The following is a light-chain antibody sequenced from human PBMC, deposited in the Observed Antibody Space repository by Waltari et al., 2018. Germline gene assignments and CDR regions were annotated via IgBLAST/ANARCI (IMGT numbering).Light chain of an antibody. CDR3: QQYNKWPPYT. J-gene: IGKJ2*01. Sequence: ELVMTQSPATLSVSPGERATLSSRASQSVGSDLAWYQQKPGQAPSLLIYGASTRVTGVPARFSGSGSGTEFTLTISSLQSEDFAVYYCQQYNKWPPYTFGQGTKLEIK. CDR1: QSVGSD. CDR2: GAS. V-gene: IGKV3-15*01.